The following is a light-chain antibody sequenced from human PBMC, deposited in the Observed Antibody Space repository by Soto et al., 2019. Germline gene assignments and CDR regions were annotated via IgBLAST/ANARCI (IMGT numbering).Light chain of an antibody. J-gene: IGKJ4*01. V-gene: IGKV1-39*01. Sequence: IQMTESASSLSASVGDSVTITCXASQNIGRFLNWHQQKPGKAPNVLINVASTLRSGVPSRFSGSGSGTDFNLTINSLQPEDFATYFCQQSFTTPLTFGGGTKVAIK. CDR1: QNIGRF. CDR3: QQSFTTPLT. CDR2: VAS.